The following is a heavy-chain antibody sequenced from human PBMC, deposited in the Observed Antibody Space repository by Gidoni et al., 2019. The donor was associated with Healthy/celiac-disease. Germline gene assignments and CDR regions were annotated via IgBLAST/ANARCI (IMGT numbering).Heavy chain of an antibody. CDR3: ARIGQGLAYDY. J-gene: IGHJ4*02. Sequence: GLEWIGYIYYSGSTYYNPSLKSRVTISVDTSKNQFSLKLSSVTAADTAVYYCARIGQGLAYDYWGQGTLVTVSS. CDR2: IYYSGST. D-gene: IGHD6-19*01. V-gene: IGHV4-31*02.